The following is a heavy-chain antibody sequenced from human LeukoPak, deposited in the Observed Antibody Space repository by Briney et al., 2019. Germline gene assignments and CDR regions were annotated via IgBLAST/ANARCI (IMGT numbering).Heavy chain of an antibody. CDR1: GFTFSSYL. J-gene: IGHJ4*02. CDR3: ARSVYSSSLRLDY. CDR2: ISTSSSTI. V-gene: IGHV3-48*04. Sequence: GGSLRLSCAASGFTFSSYLMNWVRQAPGKGLEWVSYISTSSSTIYYADSVKGRFTISRDNAKNSLYLQMNSLRAEDTAVYYCARSVYSSSLRLDYRGQGTLVTVSS. D-gene: IGHD6-6*01.